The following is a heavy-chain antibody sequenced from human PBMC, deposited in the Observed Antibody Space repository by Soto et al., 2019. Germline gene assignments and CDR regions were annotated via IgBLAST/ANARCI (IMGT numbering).Heavy chain of an antibody. CDR1: GFTFSSYA. CDR2: ISGSGGST. CDR3: AKPLNYWEARALFDY. J-gene: IGHJ4*02. V-gene: IGHV3-23*01. D-gene: IGHD1-26*01. Sequence: EVQLLESGGGLVQPGGSLRLSCAASGFTFSSYAMSWVRQAPGKGLEWVSAISGSGGSTYYADSVKGRFTISRDNSKNTLYLQMNSLRAEDTAVYYWAKPLNYWEARALFDYWGQGTLVTGSS.